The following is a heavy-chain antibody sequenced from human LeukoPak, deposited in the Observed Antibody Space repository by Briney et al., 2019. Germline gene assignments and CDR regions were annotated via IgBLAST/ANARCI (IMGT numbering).Heavy chain of an antibody. CDR3: ARDGGYDGNEPREMDY. CDR2: INAGNGNT. CDR1: GYTFTSFA. V-gene: IGHV1-3*01. D-gene: IGHD5-12*01. J-gene: IGHJ4*02. Sequence: ASVKVSCKASGYTFTSFALHWVRQAPGQRPEWMGWINAGNGNTKYSQKFQGRVTIFRDTSATTAYMVLSSLRSEDTAVYYCARDGGYDGNEPREMDYWGQGTLVTVPS.